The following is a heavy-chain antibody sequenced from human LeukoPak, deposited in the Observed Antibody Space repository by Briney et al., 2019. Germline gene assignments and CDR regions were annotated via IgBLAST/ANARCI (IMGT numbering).Heavy chain of an antibody. CDR3: ARAAGMDV. V-gene: IGHV3-7*01. Sequence: GGSLRLSCAASAFTFSNHWMSWVRQAPGKGLEWVANIKEDGSEINYVDSVKGRFTISRDKSKNTLYLQMNSLRPDDTAVYYCARAAGMDVWGQGTTVTVSS. CDR1: AFTFSNHW. CDR2: IKEDGSEI. J-gene: IGHJ6*02.